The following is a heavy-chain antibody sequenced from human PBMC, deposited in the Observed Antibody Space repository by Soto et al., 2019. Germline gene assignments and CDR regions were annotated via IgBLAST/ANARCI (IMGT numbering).Heavy chain of an antibody. D-gene: IGHD5-18*01. CDR3: ARDSDVDTAMGQGY. CDR2: INPNSGGT. J-gene: IGHJ4*02. Sequence: ASVKVSCKASGYTFTGYYMHWVRQAPGQGLEWMGWINPNSGGTNYAQKFQGWVTMTRDTSISTAYMELSRLRSDDTAVYYCARDSDVDTAMGQGYWGQGTLVTVSS. V-gene: IGHV1-2*04. CDR1: GYTFTGYY.